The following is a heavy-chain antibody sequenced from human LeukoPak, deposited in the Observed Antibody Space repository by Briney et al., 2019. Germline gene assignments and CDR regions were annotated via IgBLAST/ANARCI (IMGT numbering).Heavy chain of an antibody. D-gene: IGHD1-26*01. J-gene: IGHJ4*02. CDR1: GCSISSGGYY. V-gene: IGHV4-31*03. CDR2: IYYSGST. CDR3: ARDAGIVGADALQD. Sequence: SQTLSLTCTVSGCSISSGGYYWSWIRQHPGKGLEWIGYIYYSGSTYYNPSLKSRVTISVDTSKNQFSLKLSSVTAADTAVYYCARDAGIVGADALQDWGQGTLVTVSS.